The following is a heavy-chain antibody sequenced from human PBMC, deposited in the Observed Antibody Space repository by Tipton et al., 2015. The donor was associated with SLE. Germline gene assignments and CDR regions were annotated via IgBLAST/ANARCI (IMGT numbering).Heavy chain of an antibody. CDR3: ARGACSSTSCYFDY. CDR1: GFTFDDYG. CDR2: INWNGGST. J-gene: IGHJ4*02. D-gene: IGHD2-2*01. V-gene: IGHV3-20*04. Sequence: SLRLSCAASGFTFDDYGMSWVRQAPGKGLEWVSGINWNGGSTGYADSVKGRFTISRDNAKNSLYLQMNSLRAEDTALYYCARGACSSTSCYFDYWGQGTLVTVSS.